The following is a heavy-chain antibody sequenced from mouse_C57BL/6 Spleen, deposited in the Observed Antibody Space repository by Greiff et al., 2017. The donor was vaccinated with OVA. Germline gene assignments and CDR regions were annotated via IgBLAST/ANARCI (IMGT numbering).Heavy chain of an antibody. CDR1: GYTFTSYW. CDR3: AIRGRGFDY. CDR2: IDPSDSYT. J-gene: IGHJ2*01. D-gene: IGHD3-1*01. Sequence: VQLQQPGAELVMPGASVKLSCKASGYTFTSYWMHWVKQRPGQGLEWIGEIDPSDSYTNSNQKFKGKSTLTVDKSSSTAYMQLSSLTSEDSAVYYYAIRGRGFDYWGQGTTLTVSS. V-gene: IGHV1-69*01.